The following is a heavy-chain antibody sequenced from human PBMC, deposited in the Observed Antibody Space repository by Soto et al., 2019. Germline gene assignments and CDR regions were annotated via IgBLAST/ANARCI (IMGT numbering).Heavy chain of an antibody. CDR3: ARVYDILTSAWLDP. D-gene: IGHD3-9*01. J-gene: IGHJ5*02. Sequence: LRLSCAASGFTFTTYAMSWVRQAPGKGLEWVSAISGSGGSTYYADSVKGRFTISRDDAKNSLYLQMNRLRIKDTAVYYCARVYDILTSAWLDPWGQGTLVTVSS. V-gene: IGHV3-23*01. CDR1: GFTFTTYA. CDR2: ISGSGGST.